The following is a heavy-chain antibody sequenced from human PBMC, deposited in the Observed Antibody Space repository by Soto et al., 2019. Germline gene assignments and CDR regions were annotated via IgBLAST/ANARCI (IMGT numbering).Heavy chain of an antibody. Sequence: EVQLLESGGGLVQPGGSLRLSCAASGFTFSIYAMSWVRQAPEKGLEWVSSISGSGASTYYADSVKGRFTISRDNSKNTRYLQMNSLRAEDTAVYYCAKKGANGYYYYMDVWGKGTTVTVS. D-gene: IGHD2-8*01. CDR3: AKKGANGYYYYMDV. J-gene: IGHJ6*03. CDR2: ISGSGAST. CDR1: GFTFSIYA. V-gene: IGHV3-23*01.